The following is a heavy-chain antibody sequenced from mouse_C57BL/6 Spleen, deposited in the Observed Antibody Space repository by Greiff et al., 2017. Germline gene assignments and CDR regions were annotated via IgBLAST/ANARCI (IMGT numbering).Heavy chain of an antibody. V-gene: IGHV1-54*01. D-gene: IGHD1-1*01. CDR1: GYAFTNYL. Sequence: QVQLKQSGAELVRPGTSVKVSCKASGYAFTNYLIEWVKQRPGQGLEWIGVINPGSGGTNYNEKFKGKATLTAAKSSSTAYMQLSSLTSEDSAVYFCARSRDYGSPYWYFDVWGTGTTVTVSS. J-gene: IGHJ1*03. CDR3: ARSRDYGSPYWYFDV. CDR2: INPGSGGT.